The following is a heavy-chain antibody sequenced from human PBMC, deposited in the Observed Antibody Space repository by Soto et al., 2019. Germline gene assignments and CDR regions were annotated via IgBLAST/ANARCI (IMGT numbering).Heavy chain of an antibody. V-gene: IGHV4-34*01. J-gene: IGHJ5*02. CDR3: ATRITVFGLLIPPFDP. Sequence: SETLSLTCAVYGGSVNGYYWNWIRQPPGKGLEWIGEINHTGGIHYNPSLKSRVTMSVDTSKNQFSLRLSSVTAADTAIYYCATRITVFGLLIPPFDPWGQGTQVTVSS. CDR2: INHTGGI. D-gene: IGHD3-3*01. CDR1: GGSVNGYY.